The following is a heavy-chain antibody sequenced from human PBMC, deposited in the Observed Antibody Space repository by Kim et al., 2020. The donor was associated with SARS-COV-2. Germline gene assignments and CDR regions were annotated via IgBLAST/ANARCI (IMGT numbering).Heavy chain of an antibody. V-gene: IGHV3-9*01. Sequence: DSVKGRVTISRDNAKNSLYLKMNSLRAEDTALYYCAKDVLSAVAGPHFDYWGQGTLVTVSS. J-gene: IGHJ4*02. D-gene: IGHD6-19*01. CDR3: AKDVLSAVAGPHFDY.